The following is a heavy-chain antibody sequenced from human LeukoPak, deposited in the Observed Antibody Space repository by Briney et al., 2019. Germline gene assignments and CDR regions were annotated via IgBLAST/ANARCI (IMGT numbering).Heavy chain of an antibody. Sequence: GASVKVSCKASGGTFSSYAISWVRQAPGQGLEWMGRIIPIFGTANYAQKFQGRVTITTDESTSTAYMELSSLRFEDTAVYYCARVPPVNPNWFDPWGQGTLVTVSS. CDR2: IIPIFGTA. J-gene: IGHJ5*02. CDR3: ARVPPVNPNWFDP. CDR1: GGTFSSYA. V-gene: IGHV1-69*05.